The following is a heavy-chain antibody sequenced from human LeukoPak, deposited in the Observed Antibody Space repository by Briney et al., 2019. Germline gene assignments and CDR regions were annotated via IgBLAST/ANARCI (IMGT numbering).Heavy chain of an antibody. J-gene: IGHJ5*02. CDR1: GGSISRSSSY. CDR2: IYYSGNT. V-gene: IGHV4-39*01. Sequence: SETLSLTCTVSGGSISRSSSYWGWIRQPPGKGLEWIGSIYYSGNTYYNPSLKSRVNISADTSKNQVSLKLSSVTAADTAVYYCARRRTVSTTGRFDPWGQGILVTVSS. CDR3: ARRRTVSTTGRFDP. D-gene: IGHD5/OR15-5a*01.